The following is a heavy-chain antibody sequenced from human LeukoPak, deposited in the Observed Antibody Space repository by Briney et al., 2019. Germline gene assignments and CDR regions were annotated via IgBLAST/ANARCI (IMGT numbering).Heavy chain of an antibody. J-gene: IGHJ4*02. V-gene: IGHV3-30*03. CDR1: GSTFSSYS. D-gene: IGHD3-10*01. CDR3: ARDGVGSGSYGY. Sequence: PGGSLRLSCAASGSTFSSYSMNWVRQAPGKGLEWVALISYDGSNKYFADSVKGRFTISRDNSKNTLYLQMNSLRPEDTAVYYCARDGVGSGSYGYWGQGTLVTVSS. CDR2: ISYDGSNK.